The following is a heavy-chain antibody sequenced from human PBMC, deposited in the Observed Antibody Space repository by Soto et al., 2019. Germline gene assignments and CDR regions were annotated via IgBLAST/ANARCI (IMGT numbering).Heavy chain of an antibody. Sequence: GGSLRLSCAASGFTFSSYAMSWVRQAPGKGLEWVSAISGSGGSTYYADSVKGRFTISRDNSKNTLYLQMNSLRAEDTAVYYCAKDLSDVLLWFGELHFDYWGQGTLVTVSP. CDR3: AKDLSDVLLWFGELHFDY. D-gene: IGHD3-10*01. V-gene: IGHV3-23*01. CDR1: GFTFSSYA. CDR2: ISGSGGST. J-gene: IGHJ4*02.